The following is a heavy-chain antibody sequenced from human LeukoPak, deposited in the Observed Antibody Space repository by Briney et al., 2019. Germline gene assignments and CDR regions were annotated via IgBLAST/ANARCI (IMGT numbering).Heavy chain of an antibody. Sequence: GGSLRLSCAASGFTISTYAMCLGRQAPGKGLELVSVISGSDTGTYYADPVKGRFTISRDNSKNTLYVQMSSLRADDTAVYYCAKGLYHYFGSGSYTLDFWGQGTQVTVSS. CDR2: ISGSDTGT. CDR3: AKGLYHYFGSGSYTLDF. CDR1: GFTISTYA. D-gene: IGHD3-10*01. V-gene: IGHV3-23*01. J-gene: IGHJ4*02.